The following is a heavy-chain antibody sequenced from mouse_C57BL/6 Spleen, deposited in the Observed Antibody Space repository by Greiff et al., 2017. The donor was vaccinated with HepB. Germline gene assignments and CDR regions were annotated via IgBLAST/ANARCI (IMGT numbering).Heavy chain of an antibody. CDR1: GYTFTGYW. CDR3: ARSRSQYGSSYWFAY. CDR2: ILPGSGST. J-gene: IGHJ3*01. V-gene: IGHV1-9*01. D-gene: IGHD1-1*01. Sequence: QVQLQQSGAELMKPGASVKLSCKATGYTFTGYWIEWVKQRPGHGLEWIGEILPGSGSTNYNEKFKGKATFTADTSSNTTYMQLSSLTTEDSAIYYCARSRSQYGSSYWFAYWGQGTLVTVSA.